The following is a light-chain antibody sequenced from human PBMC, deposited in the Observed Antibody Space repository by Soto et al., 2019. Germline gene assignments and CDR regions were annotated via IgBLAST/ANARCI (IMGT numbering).Light chain of an antibody. J-gene: IGKJ1*01. CDR1: QSISSW. CDR2: KAS. V-gene: IGKV1-5*03. CDR3: QQYNSYLWT. Sequence: DIQMTQSPSTLSASVGDRVTITCRASQSISSWLAWYQQKPGKAPKLLIYKASSLESGVPSRFSGSGSGTEFTLTISSLQPDDFSPYYCQQYNSYLWTFGQGTTVEIK.